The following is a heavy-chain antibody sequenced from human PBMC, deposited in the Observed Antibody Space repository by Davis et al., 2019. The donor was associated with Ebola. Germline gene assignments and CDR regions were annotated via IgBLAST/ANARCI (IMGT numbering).Heavy chain of an antibody. V-gene: IGHV4-39*01. CDR1: GGSISSSSYY. CDR3: ASPDY. Sequence: GSLRLSCTVSGGSISSSSYYWGWIRQPPGKGLEWIGSIYYSGSTYFNPSLKSRVTISVDTSKNQFSLKLSSVTAADTAVYYCASPDYWGQGTLVTVSS. J-gene: IGHJ4*02. CDR2: IYYSGST.